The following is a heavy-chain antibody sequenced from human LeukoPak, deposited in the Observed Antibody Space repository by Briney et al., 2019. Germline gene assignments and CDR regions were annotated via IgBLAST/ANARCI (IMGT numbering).Heavy chain of an antibody. CDR2: IYYSGST. V-gene: IGHV4-59*08. CDR1: GGSISSYY. CDR3: ARRYSTRLCYFDY. D-gene: IGHD6-13*01. J-gene: IGHJ4*02. Sequence: PSETLSLTCTVSGGSISSYYWSWIRQPPGKGLERIGYIYYSGSTNYNPSLKSRVTISVDTSKNQFSLKLSSVTAADTAVYYCARRYSTRLCYFDYWGQGTLVTVSS.